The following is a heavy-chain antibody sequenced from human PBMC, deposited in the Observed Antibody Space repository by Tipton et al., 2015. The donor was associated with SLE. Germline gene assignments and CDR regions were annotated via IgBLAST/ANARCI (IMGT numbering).Heavy chain of an antibody. CDR2: FNHGGSI. J-gene: IGHJ5*01. CDR1: GGSFNGYY. V-gene: IGHV4-34*01. Sequence: TLSLTCTVYGGSFNGYYWSWIRQPPGKGLEWIGEFNHGGSINYNPSLKSRVTISLDTSNNQFSLRLNSVTAADTAIYFCARGVSVIQGREYNWFDSWGQGTLVTVSS. CDR3: ARGVSVIQGREYNWFDS. D-gene: IGHD5-24*01.